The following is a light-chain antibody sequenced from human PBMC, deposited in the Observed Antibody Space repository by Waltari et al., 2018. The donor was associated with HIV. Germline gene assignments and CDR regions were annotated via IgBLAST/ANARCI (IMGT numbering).Light chain of an antibody. V-gene: IGKV1-5*03. CDR1: QSIMQW. Sequence: GDRVTITCRASQSIMQWLAWYQQKPGKAPKLIIFKASVLESGVPSRCSGSGSGTDFTLTISSLQPVDSATYYCQQYNRTPWAFGQGTKVEIK. CDR3: QQYNRTPWA. J-gene: IGKJ1*01. CDR2: KAS.